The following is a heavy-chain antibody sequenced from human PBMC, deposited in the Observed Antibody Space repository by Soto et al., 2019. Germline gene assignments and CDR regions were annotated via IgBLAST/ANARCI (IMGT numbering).Heavy chain of an antibody. Sequence: XEFMKISCKGSGDSCTSYWIGWVRQMPGKGLEWMGIIYPGDSDTRYSPSFQGQVTISADKSISTAYLQWSSLKASDTAMYYCARHGSISSPYYYYYGMDVWGQGTTVTVSS. V-gene: IGHV5-51*01. J-gene: IGHJ6*02. D-gene: IGHD3-3*02. CDR3: ARHGSISSPYYYYYGMDV. CDR2: IYPGDSDT. CDR1: GDSCTSYW.